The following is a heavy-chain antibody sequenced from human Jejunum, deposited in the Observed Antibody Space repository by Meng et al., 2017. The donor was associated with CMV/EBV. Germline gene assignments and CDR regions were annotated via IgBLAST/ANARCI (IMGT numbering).Heavy chain of an antibody. J-gene: IGHJ4*02. D-gene: IGHD3-3*01. CDR1: TGYY. V-gene: IGHV1-2*02. CDR3: ARDGGNVWSGYIPPYYFDF. CDR2: INPDSGAT. Sequence: TGYYVHWVRQAPGQGLEWVGWINPDSGATRYAPKFQDRVTMTRDRSITTASMELIRLTSDDTAMYYCARDGGNVWSGYIPPYYFDFWGQGSLVTVSS.